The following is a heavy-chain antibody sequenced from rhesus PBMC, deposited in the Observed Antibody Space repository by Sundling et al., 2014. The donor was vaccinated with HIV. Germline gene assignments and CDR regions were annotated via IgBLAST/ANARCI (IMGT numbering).Heavy chain of an antibody. D-gene: IGHD3-28*01. CDR1: GYSISSDYD. CDR2: ISGSSGST. V-gene: IGHV4-99*02. CDR3: AIGGTYYSDSGRLDY. Sequence: QVQLQESGPGLVKPSETLSLTCAVSGYSISSDYDWGWIRQPPGKGLEYIGDISGSSGSTFYNPSLKSRVTISRDTSKNQFSLKLSSVTAADTAVYYCAIGGTYYSDSGRLDYWGQGVLVTVSS. J-gene: IGHJ4*01.